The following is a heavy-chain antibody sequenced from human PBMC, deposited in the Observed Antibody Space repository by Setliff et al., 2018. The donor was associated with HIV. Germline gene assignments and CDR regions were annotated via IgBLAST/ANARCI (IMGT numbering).Heavy chain of an antibody. D-gene: IGHD3-22*01. CDR1: GGSIRSHY. J-gene: IGHJ1*01. CDR3: ARKQWGTSGYYEFFLQ. Sequence: SETLSLTCTVSGGSIRSHYWSWIRQAPGKGLEWIGNIYYSGSTNYNPSLKSRVTISLDTSKNQFSLKLTSVTSADTAVYYCARKQWGTSGYYEFFLQWGQGTLVTVSS. CDR2: IYYSGST. V-gene: IGHV4-59*11.